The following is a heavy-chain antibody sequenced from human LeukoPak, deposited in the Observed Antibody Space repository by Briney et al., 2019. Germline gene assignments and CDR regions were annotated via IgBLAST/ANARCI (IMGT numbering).Heavy chain of an antibody. Sequence: SETLSLTCAVYGGSFSGYYWSWIRQPPGKGLEWIGEINHSGSTNYNPSLKSRVTISVDTSKNQFSLKLSSVAAADTAVYYCARELRDFWSGYPYFNWFDPWGQGTLVTVSS. CDR2: INHSGST. V-gene: IGHV4-34*01. CDR3: ARELRDFWSGYPYFNWFDP. D-gene: IGHD3-3*01. CDR1: GGSFSGYY. J-gene: IGHJ5*02.